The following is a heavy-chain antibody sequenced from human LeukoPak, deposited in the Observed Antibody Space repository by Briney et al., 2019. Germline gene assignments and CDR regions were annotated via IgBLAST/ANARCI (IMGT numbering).Heavy chain of an antibody. CDR3: ARGASGTLYDAFDI. J-gene: IGHJ3*02. V-gene: IGHV4-59*01. D-gene: IGHD1-26*01. Sequence: SETLSLTCTVSGGSISTYYWSWIRRPPGEGLEWIGSIYYSGTTHSNPSLKSRATISVDTSKNHLSLKVNSVTAADTAVYYCARGASGTLYDAFDIWGRGTMVTVSS. CDR2: IYYSGTT. CDR1: GGSISTYY.